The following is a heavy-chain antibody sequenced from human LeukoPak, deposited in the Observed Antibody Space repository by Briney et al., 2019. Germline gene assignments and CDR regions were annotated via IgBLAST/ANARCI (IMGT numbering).Heavy chain of an antibody. CDR1: GFAFSSHA. CDR2: ISGSGGST. CDR3: AKEAAGYDNSGYSDY. V-gene: IGHV3-23*01. Sequence: PGGSLRLSCAAPGFAFSSHAMNWVRQAPGKGLEWVSTISGSGGSTYYADSVKGRFTISRDNSKNTLYLQMNSLRAEDTAVYYCAKEAAGYDNSGYSDYWGQGTLVSVSP. D-gene: IGHD3-22*01. J-gene: IGHJ4*02.